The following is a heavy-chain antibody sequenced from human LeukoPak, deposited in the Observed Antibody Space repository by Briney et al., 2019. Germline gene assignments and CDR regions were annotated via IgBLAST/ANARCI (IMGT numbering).Heavy chain of an antibody. D-gene: IGHD4-17*01. CDR2: IYYSGST. Sequence: PSETLSLTCTVSGGSISSYYWSWIRQPPGKGLEWIGYIYYSGSTNYNPSLKSRVTISVDTSKNQFSLKLSSVTAADTAVYYCARENPSGDYGDFNFDYWGQGTLVTVSS. CDR3: ARENPSGDYGDFNFDY. CDR1: GGSISSYY. J-gene: IGHJ4*02. V-gene: IGHV4-59*01.